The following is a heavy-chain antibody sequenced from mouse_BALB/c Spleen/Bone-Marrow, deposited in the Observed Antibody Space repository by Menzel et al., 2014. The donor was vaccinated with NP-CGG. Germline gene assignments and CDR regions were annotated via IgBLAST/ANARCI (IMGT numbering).Heavy chain of an antibody. D-gene: IGHD2-1*01. Sequence: EVQLVESGGGLVKPGGSLKLSCAASGFTFSSYTMSWVRQTPEKRLEWVATISSGGLYTYYPDSVKGRFTIPRDNAKNTLYLQMSSLKSEDTAMYYCTRDYGNYAWFAYWGQGTLVTVSA. CDR1: GFTFSSYT. CDR3: TRDYGNYAWFAY. CDR2: ISSGGLYT. J-gene: IGHJ3*01. V-gene: IGHV5-6-4*01.